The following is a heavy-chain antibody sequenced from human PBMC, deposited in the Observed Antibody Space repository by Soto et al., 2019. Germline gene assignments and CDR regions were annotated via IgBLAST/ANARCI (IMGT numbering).Heavy chain of an antibody. Sequence: ASVKVSCMASGYTFTDYYIHWVRQAPGQGLEWMGWINPNSGGTNYAQKFQGWVTMTRDTSISTAYMELSRLKSDDTAVYYCARDSSSWNLHYFDYWGQGTLVTVSS. J-gene: IGHJ4*02. CDR3: ARDSSSWNLHYFDY. CDR2: INPNSGGT. D-gene: IGHD6-13*01. V-gene: IGHV1-2*04. CDR1: GYTFTDYY.